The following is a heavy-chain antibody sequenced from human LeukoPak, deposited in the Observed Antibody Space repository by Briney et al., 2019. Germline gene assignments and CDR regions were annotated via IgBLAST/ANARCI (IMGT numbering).Heavy chain of an antibody. D-gene: IGHD3-3*01. CDR3: ARDLPGGITIFGG. Sequence: GGSLRLSCAASGFTFSSYWMHWVRQAPGKGLVWVSRIKSDASLTSYADSVKGRFTISRDNAKNTLYLQMNNLRAEDTAVYYCARDLPGGITIFGGRGQGTLVTVSS. CDR2: IKSDASLT. CDR1: GFTFSSYW. V-gene: IGHV3-74*01. J-gene: IGHJ4*02.